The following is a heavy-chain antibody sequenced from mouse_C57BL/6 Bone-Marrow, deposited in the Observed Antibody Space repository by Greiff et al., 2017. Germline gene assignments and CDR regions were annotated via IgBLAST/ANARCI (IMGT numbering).Heavy chain of an antibody. Sequence: VQLQQPGAELVKPGASVKLSCKASGYTFTSYWMHWVKQRPGQGLEWIGMIHPNSGSTNYNEKFKSKATLTVDKSSSTAYLQLSRLTSEVSAVXDCSKKGESRGAYWGQGTLVTVSA. V-gene: IGHV1-64*01. D-gene: IGHD3-3*01. CDR3: SKKGESRGAY. CDR2: IHPNSGST. CDR1: GYTFTSYW. J-gene: IGHJ3*01.